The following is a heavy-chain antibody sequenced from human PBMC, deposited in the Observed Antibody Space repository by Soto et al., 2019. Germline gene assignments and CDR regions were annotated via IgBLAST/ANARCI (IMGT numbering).Heavy chain of an antibody. Sequence: SETLSLTCTVSGGSISSYYWSWIRQPPGKGLEWIGYIYYSGSTNYNPSLKSRVTISVDTSKNQFSLKLSSVTAADTAVYYCARDGKAAAGMDYYGMDVWGQGTMVTVSS. V-gene: IGHV4-59*01. CDR2: IYYSGST. CDR1: GGSISSYY. CDR3: ARDGKAAAGMDYYGMDV. D-gene: IGHD6-13*01. J-gene: IGHJ6*02.